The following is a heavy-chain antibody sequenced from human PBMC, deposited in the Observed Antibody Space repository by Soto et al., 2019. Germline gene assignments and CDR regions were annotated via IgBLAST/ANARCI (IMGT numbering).Heavy chain of an antibody. CDR2: ISYSGST. V-gene: IGHV4-30-4*01. CDR3: ATMGTPATGLYFFDY. J-gene: IGHJ4*02. Sequence: QVQLQESGPGLVKPSQTLSLTCTVSGGSISSGNYYWSWIRQPPGKGLEWIGFISYSGSTYYSTSLKRLVTISVDTSKSQFSLNLSFVTAADTAVYYCATMGTPATGLYFFDYWGQGSLVTVSS. D-gene: IGHD2-15*01. CDR1: GGSISSGNYY.